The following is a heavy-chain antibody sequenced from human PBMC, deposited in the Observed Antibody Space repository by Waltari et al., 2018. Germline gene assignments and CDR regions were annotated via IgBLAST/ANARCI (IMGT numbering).Heavy chain of an antibody. CDR1: GFSMTRSY. J-gene: IGHJ6*02. V-gene: IGHV4-38-2*02. CDR2: VFHTGSP. Sequence: QLQESGPGLVKPSETLSLTCSVSGFSMTRSYLAWIRQPPGKGLEWIGSVFHTGSPSYNPSLKSRVTISVDSSKNQFTLRLTAVTAADTAVYYCAGEKARYGFDVWGQGTTVTVSS. CDR3: AGEKARYGFDV.